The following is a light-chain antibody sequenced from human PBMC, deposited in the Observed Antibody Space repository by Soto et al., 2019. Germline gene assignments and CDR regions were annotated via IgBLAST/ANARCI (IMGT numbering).Light chain of an antibody. V-gene: IGLV1-40*01. CDR2: GHS. J-gene: IGLJ3*02. Sequence: QSVLTQPPSVSGAPGQRVTISCTGSSSNIGAGYVVHWFQQLPGTAPKLLIYGHSNRPSGVPDRFSGSKSGTSASLAITGLQAEDEADDYCQSYDGRMSGLVFGGGTKLTVL. CDR3: QSYDGRMSGLV. CDR1: SSNIGAGYV.